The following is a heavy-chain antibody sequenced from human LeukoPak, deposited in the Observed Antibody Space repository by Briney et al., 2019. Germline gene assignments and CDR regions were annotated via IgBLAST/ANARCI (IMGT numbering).Heavy chain of an antibody. CDR3: TTHSGTQLWS. CDR1: GFTFSADW. J-gene: IGHJ5*02. D-gene: IGHD3-10*01. CDR2: IKNKGDGGTT. Sequence: PGGSLRLSCAPSGFTFSADWMSWVRQAPGKGLEWVGRIKNKGDGGTTDYAAPVKGRFTVSRDDSKDTLYLQMNSLKTEDTAVYYCTTHSGTQLWSWGQGTLVTVSS. V-gene: IGHV3-15*01.